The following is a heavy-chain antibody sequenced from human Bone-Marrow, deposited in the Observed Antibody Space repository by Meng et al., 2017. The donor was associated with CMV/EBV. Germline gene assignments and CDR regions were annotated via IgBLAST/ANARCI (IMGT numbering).Heavy chain of an antibody. CDR3: ALQSYNY. J-gene: IGHJ4*02. D-gene: IGHD3-10*01. CDR1: GGSISSSSYY. CDR2: IYYSGST. Sequence: GSLRLSCTVSGGSISSSSYYWGWIRQPPGKGLEWIGSIYYSGSTYYNPSLKSRVTISVDTSKNQFCLKLSSVTAADTAVYYCALQSYNYWGQGTLVTVSS. V-gene: IGHV4-39*01.